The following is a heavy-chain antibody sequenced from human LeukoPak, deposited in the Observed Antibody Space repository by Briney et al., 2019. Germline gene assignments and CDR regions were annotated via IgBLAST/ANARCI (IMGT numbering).Heavy chain of an antibody. CDR2: ISSSGDTM. V-gene: IGHV3-48*04. Sequence: PGGSLRLSCAASGFTFSSYSMNWVRQAPGKGLEWVSYISSSGDTMYYADSVKGRFTISRDNAKNSLYLQMNSLRAEDTAVYYCARTPPNYYDSNGYYSHYDYWGQGTLVTVSS. CDR3: ARTPPNYYDSNGYYSHYDY. J-gene: IGHJ4*02. D-gene: IGHD3-22*01. CDR1: GFTFSSYS.